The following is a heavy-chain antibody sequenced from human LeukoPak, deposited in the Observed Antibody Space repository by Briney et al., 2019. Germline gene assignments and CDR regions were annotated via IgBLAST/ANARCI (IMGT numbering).Heavy chain of an antibody. CDR3: ARESTYYYGSGSLDY. Sequence: SETLSLTCTVSGGSISSYYWSWIRQPPGKGLEWIGYFYYSGSTNYNPSLKSRVTISVDTSKNQFSLKLSSVTAADTAVYYCARESTYYYGSGSLDYWGQGTLVTVSS. J-gene: IGHJ4*02. D-gene: IGHD3-10*01. CDR1: GGSISSYY. V-gene: IGHV4-59*01. CDR2: FYYSGST.